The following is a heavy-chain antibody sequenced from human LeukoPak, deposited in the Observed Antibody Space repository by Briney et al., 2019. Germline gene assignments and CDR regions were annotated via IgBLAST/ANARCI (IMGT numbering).Heavy chain of an antibody. CDR3: AKAGGSGYYYYFDY. D-gene: IGHD3-22*01. CDR1: GFTFSSYA. Sequence: GGSLRLSCAASGFTFSSYAMSWVRQAPGKGLEWVLAISGSGGSTHYADSVKGRFTISRDNSKNTLYLQMNNLRAEDTAVYYCAKAGGSGYYYYFDYRGQGTLVTVSS. J-gene: IGHJ4*02. CDR2: ISGSGGST. V-gene: IGHV3-23*01.